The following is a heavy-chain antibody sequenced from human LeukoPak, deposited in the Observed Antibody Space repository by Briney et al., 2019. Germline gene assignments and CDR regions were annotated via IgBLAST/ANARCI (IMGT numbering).Heavy chain of an antibody. CDR1: GFTVSSNY. CDR3: ARGGIVVVPATSAPFDY. CDR2: IYSGGST. D-gene: IGHD2-2*01. Sequence: GGSLRLSCAASGFTVSSNYMSWVRQAPGKGLEWVSVIYSGGSTYYADSVKGRFTISRDNSKNTLYLQMNSLRAEDTAVYYCARGGIVVVPATSAPFDYWGQGTLVTVPS. J-gene: IGHJ4*02. V-gene: IGHV3-53*01.